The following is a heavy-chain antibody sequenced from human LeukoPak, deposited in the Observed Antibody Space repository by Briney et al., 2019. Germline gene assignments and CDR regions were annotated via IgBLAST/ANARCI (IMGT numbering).Heavy chain of an antibody. V-gene: IGHV1-69*01. CDR3: ARTRSSDYYYLDV. CDR1: GCTLSNYS. Sequence: SVKVSCKASGCTLSNYSISWVRQAPGQGLEWMGGIIPIFVTANYAQKFQGRVTITADESPSTAYMELSSLRSEDTAVYYCARTRSSDYYYLDVWGKGTTVTVFS. J-gene: IGHJ6*03. CDR2: IIPIFVTA.